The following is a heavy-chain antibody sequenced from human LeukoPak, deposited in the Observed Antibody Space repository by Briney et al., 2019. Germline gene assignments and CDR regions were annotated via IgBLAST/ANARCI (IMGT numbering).Heavy chain of an antibody. V-gene: IGHV3-53*01. Sequence: GGSLRLSCAASGFTLYSYEMNWVRQAPGKGLEWVSIIYSGGSTFYADSVKGRFTISRDNSKNTLYLQMNSLRAEDTAVYYCARGGSYLSAFDIWGQGTMVTVSS. D-gene: IGHD1-26*01. CDR3: ARGGSYLSAFDI. CDR1: GFTLYSYE. CDR2: IYSGGST. J-gene: IGHJ3*02.